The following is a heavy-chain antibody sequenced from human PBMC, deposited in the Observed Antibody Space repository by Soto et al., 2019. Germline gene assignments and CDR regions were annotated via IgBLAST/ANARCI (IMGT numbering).Heavy chain of an antibody. J-gene: IGHJ4*02. CDR2: INNDGSST. CDR3: TRGRSGYSFFDF. CDR1: GFTFSDYW. Sequence: EVQLVESGGGLVQPGGSLRLSCTASGFTFSDYWMHWVRQAPGKGLVWVSRINNDGSSTVHGDPVKGRFTISRDNAKNTVYLEMHSLRAEDTAVYYCTRGRSGYSFFDFWGQGTLVTVSS. D-gene: IGHD5-18*01. V-gene: IGHV3-74*01.